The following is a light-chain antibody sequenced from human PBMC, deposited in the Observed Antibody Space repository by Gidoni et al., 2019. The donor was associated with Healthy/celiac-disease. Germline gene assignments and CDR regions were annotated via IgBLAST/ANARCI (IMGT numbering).Light chain of an antibody. CDR1: QSVLYSSNNKNY. Sequence: EIVMTQSPDSLAVSLGERATINCKSSQSVLYSSNNKNYLAGYQQKPGQPPKLLIYGASTRESGVPDRFSGSGSGTDFTLTISSLQAEDLAVYYCQQYYSTPPTFGQGTKVEIK. CDR3: QQYYSTPPT. V-gene: IGKV4-1*01. CDR2: GAS. J-gene: IGKJ1*01.